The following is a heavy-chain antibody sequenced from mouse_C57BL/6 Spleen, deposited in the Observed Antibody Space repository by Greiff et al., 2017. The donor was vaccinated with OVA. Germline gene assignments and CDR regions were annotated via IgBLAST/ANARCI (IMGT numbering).Heavy chain of an antibody. J-gene: IGHJ4*01. Sequence: DVKLVESGPVLVKPGASVKMSCKASGYTFTDYYMNWVKQSHGKSLEWIGVINPYNGGTSYNQKFKGKATLTVDKSSSTAYMELNSLTSEDSAVYYCASPPMDYWGQGTSVTVSS. CDR3: ASPPMDY. CDR2: INPYNGGT. V-gene: IGHV1-19*01. CDR1: GYTFTDYY.